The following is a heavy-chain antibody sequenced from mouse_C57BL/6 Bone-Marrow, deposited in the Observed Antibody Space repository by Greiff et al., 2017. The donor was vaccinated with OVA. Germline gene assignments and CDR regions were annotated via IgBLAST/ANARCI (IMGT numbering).Heavy chain of an antibody. D-gene: IGHD1-1*01. CDR3: ARDDYYGSSYYAMDY. Sequence: QVQLQQSGAELAKPGASVKLSCKASGYTFNSYWMHWVKQRPGQGLEWIGYINPSSGYTKYDQKFKDKATLTADKSYSTAYMQRSSLTYEDSAVYYCARDDYYGSSYYAMDYWGQGTSVTVSS. J-gene: IGHJ4*01. CDR1: GYTFNSYW. CDR2: INPSSGYT. V-gene: IGHV1-7*01.